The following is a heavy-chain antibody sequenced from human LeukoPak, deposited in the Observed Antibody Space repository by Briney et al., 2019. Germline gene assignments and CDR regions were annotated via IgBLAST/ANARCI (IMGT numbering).Heavy chain of an antibody. J-gene: IGHJ4*02. CDR3: ARRSLIAAADY. D-gene: IGHD6-6*01. CDR2: ISYSGNT. V-gene: IGHV4-59*08. Sequence: PSETLSLTCTVSGYSIRPYYWHWIRQAPGKGLEWLGYISYSGNTNYHPSVKSRVTITLDTSKNHSSLRLNSVTAADTAVYYCARRSLIAAADYWGQGTLVTVSS. CDR1: GYSIRPYY.